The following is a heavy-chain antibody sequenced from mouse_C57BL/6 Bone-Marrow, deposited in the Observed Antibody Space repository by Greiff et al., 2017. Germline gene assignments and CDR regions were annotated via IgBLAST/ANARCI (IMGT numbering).Heavy chain of an antibody. CDR2: ISSGGSYT. J-gene: IGHJ2*01. V-gene: IGHV5-6*01. D-gene: IGHD2-3*01. CDR1: LFTFSSYG. CDR3: ARHWLLDY. Sequence: PLCSLPLSFASSLFTFSSYGMSWVRQTPDKRLEWVATISSGGSYTYYPDSVKVRFTISRDNAKNTLYLQMSSLKSEDTAMYYCARHWLLDYWGQGTTLTVSS.